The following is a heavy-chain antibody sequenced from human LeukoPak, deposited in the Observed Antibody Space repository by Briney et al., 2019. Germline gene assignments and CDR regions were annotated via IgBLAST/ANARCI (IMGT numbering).Heavy chain of an antibody. V-gene: IGHV3-30-3*01. J-gene: IGHJ6*02. CDR2: ISYDGSNK. D-gene: IGHD4-11*01. CDR1: GFTFSSYT. CDR3: ARGGGGHSNNYYYGMDV. Sequence: GGSLRLSCAASGFTFSSYTMSWVRQAPGKGLEWVAVISYDGSNKYYADSVKGRFTISRDNSKNTLYLQMNSLRAEDTAVYYCARGGGGHSNNYYYGMDVWGQGTTVTVSS.